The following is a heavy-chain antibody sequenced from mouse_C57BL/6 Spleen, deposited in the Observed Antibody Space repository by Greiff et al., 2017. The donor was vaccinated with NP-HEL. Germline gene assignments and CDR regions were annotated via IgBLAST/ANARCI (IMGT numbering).Heavy chain of an antibody. CDR2: ISGGGGNT. CDR3: ARHRIERYGPFDY. J-gene: IGHJ2*01. V-gene: IGHV5-9*01. D-gene: IGHD1-1*01. Sequence: EVQLVESGGGLVKPGGSLKLSCAASGFTFSSYTMSWVRQTPEKRLEWVATISGGGGNTYYPDSVKGRFTISRDIAKNTLYLQMSSLRSEDTALYYCARHRIERYGPFDYWGQGTTLTVSS. CDR1: GFTFSSYT.